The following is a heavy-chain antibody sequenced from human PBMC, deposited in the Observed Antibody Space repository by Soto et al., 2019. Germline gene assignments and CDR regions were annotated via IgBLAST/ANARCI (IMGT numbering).Heavy chain of an antibody. J-gene: IGHJ4*02. CDR3: ARGRYDSSGYDFDY. CDR2: IIPMFGTA. CDR1: GGTFSSSA. V-gene: IGHV1-69*06. D-gene: IGHD3-22*01. Sequence: SVKVSCKASGGTFSSSAISWVRQAPGQGLEWMGGIIPMFGTANYAQKFQGRVTIIADISTTTAYMELSSLRSEDTAVYYCARGRYDSSGYDFDYWGQGTLVTSPQ.